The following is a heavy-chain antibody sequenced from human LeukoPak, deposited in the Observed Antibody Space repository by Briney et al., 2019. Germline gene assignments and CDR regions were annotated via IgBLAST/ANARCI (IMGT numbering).Heavy chain of an antibody. CDR1: GGSISSSSHY. Sequence: SETLSLTCTVSGGSISSSSHYWGWIRQPPGTGLEWIGSIYYSGSTYYNPSLKSRVTISVDTSKNQFSLKLSSVTAADTAVYYCARGGYSYANWFDPWGQGTLVTVSS. CDR2: IYYSGST. D-gene: IGHD5-18*01. CDR3: ARGGYSYANWFDP. V-gene: IGHV4-39*07. J-gene: IGHJ5*02.